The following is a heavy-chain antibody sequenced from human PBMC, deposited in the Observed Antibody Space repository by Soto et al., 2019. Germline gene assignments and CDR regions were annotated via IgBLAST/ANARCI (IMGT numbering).Heavy chain of an antibody. D-gene: IGHD3-10*01. J-gene: IGHJ6*02. CDR2: MNPKTGNT. Sequence: ASVKVSCKASGYTFTSYDINWVRQATGQGLDWVGWMNPKTGNTGYAKKFQGRVTMTRNTSIGTAYMELSSLRSEDAAVYYCARGLGEYYYGMDVWGQGTTVTVSS. CDR3: ARGLGEYYYGMDV. CDR1: GYTFTSYD. V-gene: IGHV1-8*01.